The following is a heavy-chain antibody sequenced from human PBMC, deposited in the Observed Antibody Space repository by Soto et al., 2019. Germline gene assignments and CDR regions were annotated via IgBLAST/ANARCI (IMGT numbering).Heavy chain of an antibody. CDR1: GFTFSSYE. V-gene: IGHV3-48*03. D-gene: IGHD3-22*01. CDR2: ISSSGSTI. J-gene: IGHJ4*02. CDR3: ARGDKYYYDSSGYYHFDY. Sequence: VQLVESGGGLVQPGGSLRLSCAASGFTFSSYEMNWVRQAPGKGLEWVSYISSSGSTIYYADSVKGRFTISRDNAKNSLYLQMNSLRAEETAVYYCARGDKYYYDSSGYYHFDYWGQGTLVTVSS.